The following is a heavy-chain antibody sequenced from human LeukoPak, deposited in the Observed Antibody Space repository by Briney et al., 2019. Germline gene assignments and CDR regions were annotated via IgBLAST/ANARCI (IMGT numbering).Heavy chain of an antibody. Sequence: ASVKVSCKASGYTFTSYYVHWVRQAPGQGLEWMGIINPSGGSTSYAQKFQGRVTMTRDTSTSTVYMELSSLRSEDTAVYYCARERVGWTTVVTRGMDVWGQGTTVTVSS. J-gene: IGHJ6*02. CDR1: GYTFTSYY. CDR3: ARERVGWTTVVTRGMDV. CDR2: INPSGGST. D-gene: IGHD4-23*01. V-gene: IGHV1-46*01.